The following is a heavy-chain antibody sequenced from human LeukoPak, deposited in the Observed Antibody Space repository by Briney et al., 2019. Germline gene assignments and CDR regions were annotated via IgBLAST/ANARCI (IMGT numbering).Heavy chain of an antibody. D-gene: IGHD3-10*01. CDR3: ARDRDFDY. V-gene: IGHV3-53*04. CDR2: IYSGGST. CDR1: GFTFTSYA. J-gene: IGHJ4*02. Sequence: GGSLRLSCAAFGFTFTSYAMSWVRQAPGKGLEWVSVIYSGGSTYYADSVKGRFTISRHNSKNTLYLQMNSLRAEDTAVYYCARDRDFDYWGQGTLVTVSS.